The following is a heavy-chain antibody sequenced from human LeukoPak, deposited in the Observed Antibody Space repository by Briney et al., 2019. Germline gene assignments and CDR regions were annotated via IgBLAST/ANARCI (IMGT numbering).Heavy chain of an antibody. D-gene: IGHD5-18*01. CDR2: IIPILGIA. CDR1: GGTFSSYT. CDR3: ATPAGDSYGVVFDY. V-gene: IGHV1-69*02. Sequence: SVKVSCKASGGTFSSYTISWVRQAPGQGLEWMGRIIPILGIANYAQKFQGRVTMTEDTSTDTAYMELSSLRSEDTAVYYCATPAGDSYGVVFDYWGQGTLVTVSS. J-gene: IGHJ4*02.